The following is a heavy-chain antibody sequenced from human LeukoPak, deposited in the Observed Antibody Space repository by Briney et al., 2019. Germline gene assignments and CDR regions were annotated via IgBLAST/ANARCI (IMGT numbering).Heavy chain of an antibody. CDR3: ASPGGGKSITAGLNY. CDR2: ITPSGGST. Sequence: ASVKVSCKASGYIFTSYYMHWVRQAPGQGLEGMGIITPSGGSTSYAQKFQGRVTMTRDTSTSTVYMDLTSLRSEDTAVYYCASPGGGKSITAGLNYWGQGTLVTVSS. V-gene: IGHV1-46*01. CDR1: GYIFTSYY. D-gene: IGHD6-13*01. J-gene: IGHJ4*02.